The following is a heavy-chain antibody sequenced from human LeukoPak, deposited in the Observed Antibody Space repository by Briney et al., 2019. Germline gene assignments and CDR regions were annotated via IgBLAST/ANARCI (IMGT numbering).Heavy chain of an antibody. CDR1: GDSVSSNSAA. D-gene: IGHD1-26*01. CDR2: TYYRSKWYN. V-gene: IGHV6-1*01. Sequence: SQTLSLTCAISGDSVSSNSAAWNWIRQSPSRGLEWLGRTYYRSKWYNDYAVSVKSRITINPDTSKNQFSLQLNSVTPEDTAVYYCARDRDLVGAIMDAFDIWGQGTMVTVSS. J-gene: IGHJ3*02. CDR3: ARDRDLVGAIMDAFDI.